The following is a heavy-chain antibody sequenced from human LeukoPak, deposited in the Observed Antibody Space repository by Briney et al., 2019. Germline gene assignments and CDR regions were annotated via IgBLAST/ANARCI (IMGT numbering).Heavy chain of an antibody. CDR2: INHSGST. CDR3: ARGHYCGSTSCYWLDP. V-gene: IGHV4-34*01. Sequence: SETLSLTCAVYGESFSGYYWSWIRQPPGKGLEWIGEINHSGSTNYNPSLKSRVTISVDTSRNQFSLKLSSVTAADTAVYYCARGHYCGSTSCYWLDPWGQGTLVTVSS. D-gene: IGHD2-2*01. J-gene: IGHJ5*02. CDR1: GESFSGYY.